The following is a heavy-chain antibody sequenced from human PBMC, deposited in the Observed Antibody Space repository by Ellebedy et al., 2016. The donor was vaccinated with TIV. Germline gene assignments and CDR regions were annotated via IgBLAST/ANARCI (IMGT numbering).Heavy chain of an antibody. CDR1: GFTFRSHG. CDR3: ARGGSSGGSDY. D-gene: IGHD3-10*01. Sequence: GESLKISXVASGFTFRSHGIYWVRQAPGKGLEWVAVLSSDGSNKYYADSVKGRFTISRDNSKNTLYLQMNSLRTDDMAVYYCARGGSSGGSDYWGQGTLVTVSS. CDR2: LSSDGSNK. V-gene: IGHV3-30*03. J-gene: IGHJ4*02.